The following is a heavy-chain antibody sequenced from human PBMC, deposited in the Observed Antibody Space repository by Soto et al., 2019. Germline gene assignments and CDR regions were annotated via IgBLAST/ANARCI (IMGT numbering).Heavy chain of an antibody. Sequence: EVQLVESGGILVQPGGSLRLSCVASGFSFSNYAMHWVRQAPGKGLEYVSVISNNGVSTYYANSVKGRFIISRDNSKNTLYLQMGSLRAEDMAVYYCARGGPYQLLSDFDYWGQGTLVTVSS. CDR2: ISNNGVST. CDR1: GFSFSNYA. CDR3: ARGGPYQLLSDFDY. J-gene: IGHJ4*02. V-gene: IGHV3-64*01. D-gene: IGHD2-2*01.